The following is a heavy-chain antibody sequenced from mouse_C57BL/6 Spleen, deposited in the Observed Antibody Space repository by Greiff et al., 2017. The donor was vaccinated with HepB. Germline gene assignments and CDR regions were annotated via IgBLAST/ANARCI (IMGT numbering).Heavy chain of an antibody. J-gene: IGHJ2*01. CDR1: GYSITSGYY. Sequence: DVKLQESGPGLVKPSQSLSLTCSVTGYSITSGYYWNWIRQFPGNKLEWMGYISYDGSNNYNPSLKNRISITRDTSKNQFFLKLNSVTTEDTATYYCARGPNYFDYWGQGTTLTVSS. CDR2: ISYDGSN. V-gene: IGHV3-6*01. CDR3: ARGPNYFDY.